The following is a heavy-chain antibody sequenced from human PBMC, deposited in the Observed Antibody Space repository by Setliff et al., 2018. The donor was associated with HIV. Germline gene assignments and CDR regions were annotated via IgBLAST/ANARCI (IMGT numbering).Heavy chain of an antibody. D-gene: IGHD2-15*01. J-gene: IGHJ6*03. CDR3: ARDLAYCSGGSCYRPFIYYFYYMDV. Sequence: RASVKVSCKASGFSFDDYYIHWVRQAPGQGLEWMGCVIPNSGKTYYAQEFQGRVTMTSDTSINTAYMEVSWLTSDDTATYYCARDLAYCSGGSCYRPFIYYFYYMDVWGQGATVTVSS. CDR2: VIPNSGKT. V-gene: IGHV1-2*02. CDR1: GFSFDDYY.